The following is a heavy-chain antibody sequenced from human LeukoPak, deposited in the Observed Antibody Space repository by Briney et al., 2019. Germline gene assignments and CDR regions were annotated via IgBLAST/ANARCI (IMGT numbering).Heavy chain of an antibody. Sequence: SETLSLTCTVSGGSITSYYWSWFRQPPGKGLEYIGYIYYTGSTNYNPSLKGRVTISVDTSKNQFSLKLSSVTAADTAVYYCAITTGTSSYDAFDIWGQGTMVTVSS. V-gene: IGHV4-59*01. J-gene: IGHJ3*02. D-gene: IGHD1-1*01. CDR2: IYYTGST. CDR3: AITTGTSSYDAFDI. CDR1: GGSITSYY.